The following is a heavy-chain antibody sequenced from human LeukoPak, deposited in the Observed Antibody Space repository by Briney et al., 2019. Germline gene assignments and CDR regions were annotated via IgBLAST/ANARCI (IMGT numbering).Heavy chain of an antibody. Sequence: GESLRISCKGSGYSFTSYWISWVRQMPGKGLEWMGRIDPSDSYTNYSPSFQGQVTMSADKSINTAYLQWSSLKALDTAVYYCARFNAPRFVDNWFDPWGQGTLVTVS. J-gene: IGHJ5*02. V-gene: IGHV5-10-1*04. CDR2: IDPSDSYT. CDR1: GYSFTSYW. CDR3: ARFNAPRFVDNWFDP. D-gene: IGHD2-8*01.